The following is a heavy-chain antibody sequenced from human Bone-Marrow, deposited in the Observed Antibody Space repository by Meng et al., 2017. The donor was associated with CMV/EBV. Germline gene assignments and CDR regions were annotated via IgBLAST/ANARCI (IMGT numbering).Heavy chain of an antibody. CDR1: GFTFSSYA. D-gene: IGHD6-6*01. J-gene: IGHJ4*02. V-gene: IGHV3-72*01. CDR3: VRGSSSLRDFDY. Sequence: GESLKISCAASGFTFSSYAMSWVRQAPGKGLEWVGRTRNKANSYTTEYAASVKGRVTISRDDSKNSLYLQMNSLKTEDTAVYYCVRGSSSLRDFDYWGQGTLVTVSS. CDR2: TRNKANSYTT.